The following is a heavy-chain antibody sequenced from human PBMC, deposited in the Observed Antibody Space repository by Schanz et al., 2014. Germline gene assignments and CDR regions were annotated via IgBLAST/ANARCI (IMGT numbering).Heavy chain of an antibody. D-gene: IGHD3-10*01. CDR2: ISGSGGST. J-gene: IGHJ4*02. V-gene: IGHV3-23*04. Sequence: EGQLAESGGGLVKPGGSLRLSCAASGFTFSSYAMSWVRQAPGKGLEWVSGISGSGGSTYYSDSVKGRFTISRDNAKNSMYLHMKSLRGEDTAVYYCARDNYYGSGSCAYWGQGTLVTVSS. CDR3: ARDNYYGSGSCAY. CDR1: GFTFSSYA.